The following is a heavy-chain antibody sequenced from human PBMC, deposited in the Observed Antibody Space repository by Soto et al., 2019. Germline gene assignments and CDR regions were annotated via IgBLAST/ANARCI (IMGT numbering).Heavy chain of an antibody. CDR1: GGTFSSYA. V-gene: IGHV1-69*06. CDR2: IIPIFGTA. Sequence: ASVKVSCKASGGTFSSYAISWVRQAPGQGLEWMGWIIPIFGTANYAQKFQGRVTITADKSTSTAYMELSSLRSEDTAVYYCARDRRYSSSWKTPFDYWGQGTLVTVSS. CDR3: ARDRRYSSSWKTPFDY. J-gene: IGHJ4*02. D-gene: IGHD6-13*01.